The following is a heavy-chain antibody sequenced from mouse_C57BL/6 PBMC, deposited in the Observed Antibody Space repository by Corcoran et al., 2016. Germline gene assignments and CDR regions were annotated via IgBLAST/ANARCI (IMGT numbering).Heavy chain of an antibody. D-gene: IGHD1-1*01. CDR3: ALYYGSPYAMDY. CDR2: INTYSGVP. Sequence: QIQLVQSGPELKKPGETVKISCKASGYTFTTYGMSWVKQAPGKGLKWMGWINTYSGVPTYADDFKGRFAFSLETSASTAYLQINNLKNEETATYFCALYYGSPYAMDYWGQGTSVTVSS. V-gene: IGHV9-3*01. CDR1: GYTFTTYG. J-gene: IGHJ4*01.